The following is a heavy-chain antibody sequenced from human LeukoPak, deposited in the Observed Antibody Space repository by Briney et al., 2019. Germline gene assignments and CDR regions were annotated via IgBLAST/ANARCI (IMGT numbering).Heavy chain of an antibody. J-gene: IGHJ4*02. D-gene: IGHD1-14*01. V-gene: IGHV3-53*01. Sequence: GGSLRLSCAASGFTFSNYAMYWVRQAPGKGLEWVSVLYSDGNTKYADSVQGRFTISRDNSKNTLYLEMNSLSPDDTAVYYCARGVEPLAANTLAYWGQGTLVTVSS. CDR1: GFTFSNYA. CDR3: ARGVEPLAANTLAY. CDR2: LYSDGNT.